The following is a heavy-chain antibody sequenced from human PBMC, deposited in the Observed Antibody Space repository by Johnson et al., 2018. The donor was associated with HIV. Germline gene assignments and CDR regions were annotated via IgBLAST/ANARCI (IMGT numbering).Heavy chain of an antibody. V-gene: IGHV3-66*01. Sequence: VQLVESGGGVVKPGGSLRLSCAASGFTFSDAWMNWVRQAPGKGLEWVSFIYSGGTTYYADSVKGRFTISRDNSKNTLYLQMNRLRAEDTAVYYCAREWLYGFDIWGQGTMVTVSS. J-gene: IGHJ3*02. CDR2: IYSGGTT. D-gene: IGHD5-24*01. CDR1: GFTFSDAW. CDR3: AREWLYGFDI.